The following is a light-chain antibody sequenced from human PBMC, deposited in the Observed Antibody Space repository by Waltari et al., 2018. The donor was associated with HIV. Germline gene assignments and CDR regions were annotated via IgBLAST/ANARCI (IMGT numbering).Light chain of an antibody. Sequence: QSALSQPASVSGSPGLSLTISCFGTSADIGTFDYVSWYQQYAGKAPQLLIYDVNVRSSGVFNRFSGSKSGDAASLTISGLQAEDEADYYCSAYTFSNIPLFGGGTKLTVL. CDR2: DVN. CDR1: SADIGTFDY. CDR3: SAYTFSNIPL. V-gene: IGLV2-14*03. J-gene: IGLJ2*01.